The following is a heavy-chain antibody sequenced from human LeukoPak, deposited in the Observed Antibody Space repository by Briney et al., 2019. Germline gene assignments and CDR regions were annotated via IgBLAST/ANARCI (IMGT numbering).Heavy chain of an antibody. CDR3: ARDRNGGSFDY. Sequence: GGSLRLSCAASGFVFSSYSMNWVRQAPGKGLEWVSFLIVGNGNQHCADSVKGRFTISRDDAKNSLYLQMNSLRAEDTAVYYCARDRNGGSFDYWGQGTLVTVSS. CDR2: LIVGNGNQ. V-gene: IGHV3-48*01. D-gene: IGHD4-23*01. CDR1: GFVFSSYS. J-gene: IGHJ4*02.